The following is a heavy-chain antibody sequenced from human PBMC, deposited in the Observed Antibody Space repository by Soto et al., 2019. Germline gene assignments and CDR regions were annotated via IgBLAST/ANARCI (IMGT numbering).Heavy chain of an antibody. V-gene: IGHV3-48*02. J-gene: IGHJ6*02. CDR2: ISSSSSTI. D-gene: IGHD6-19*01. Sequence: EVQMVESGGGLVQPGGSLRLSCAASGFTFSSYSMNWVRQAPGMGLEWVSYISSSSSTIYYADSVKGRFTISRDNAKNSLYLQMNSLRDEDTAVYYCAREGSGWYRGNYYYGMDVWGQGTTVTVSS. CDR1: GFTFSSYS. CDR3: AREGSGWYRGNYYYGMDV.